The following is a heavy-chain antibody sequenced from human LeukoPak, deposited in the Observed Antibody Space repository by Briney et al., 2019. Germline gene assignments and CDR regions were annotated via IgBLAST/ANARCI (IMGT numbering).Heavy chain of an antibody. V-gene: IGHV1-8*01. D-gene: IGHD6-19*01. CDR2: MNPNSGNT. Sequence: GASVKVSCKASGYTFTSYDINGVRQATGQGREWMGWMNPNSGNTGYAQKFQGRVTMTRNTSISTAYMELSSLRSEDTAVYYCLYSSGWYLEYGMDVWGQGTPVTVSS. CDR3: LYSSGWYLEYGMDV. J-gene: IGHJ6*02. CDR1: GYTFTSYD.